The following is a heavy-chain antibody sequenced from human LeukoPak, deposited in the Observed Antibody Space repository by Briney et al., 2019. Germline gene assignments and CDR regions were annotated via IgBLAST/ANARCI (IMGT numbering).Heavy chain of an antibody. CDR2: INSDGSST. Sequence: PGGSLRLSCAASGFTFSSYWMHWVRQAPGKGLVWVSRINSDGSSTSYADSVKGRFTISRDNAKNTLYLQMNSLRDEDTAVYYCAKDDAWLQYNDWGQGTLVTVSS. CDR1: GFTFSSYW. J-gene: IGHJ4*02. D-gene: IGHD5-24*01. V-gene: IGHV3-74*01. CDR3: AKDDAWLQYND.